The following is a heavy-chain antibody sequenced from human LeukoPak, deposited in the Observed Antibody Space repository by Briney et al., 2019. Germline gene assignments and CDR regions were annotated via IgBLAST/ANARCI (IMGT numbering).Heavy chain of an antibody. Sequence: SETLSLTCAVYGVSFSGYYWSWIRQPSGKGLEWIGEINHSGSTNYNPSLKSRVTISVDTSKNQFSLKLNSVTAADTAVYYCARHYGPWGQGTLVTVSS. CDR1: GVSFSGYY. J-gene: IGHJ5*02. CDR3: ARHYGP. D-gene: IGHD3-16*01. CDR2: INHSGST. V-gene: IGHV4-34*01.